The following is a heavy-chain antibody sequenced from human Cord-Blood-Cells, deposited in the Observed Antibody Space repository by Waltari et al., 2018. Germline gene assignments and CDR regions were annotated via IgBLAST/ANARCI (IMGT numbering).Heavy chain of an antibody. V-gene: IGHV6-1*01. Sequence: QVQLQQSGPGLVKPSQTLSITYAISGAWVPTTRAARTLFRQSPSRGLEWLGRTYYWSKWYNDYAVSVKSRITINPDTSKNQFSLQLNSVTPEDTAVYYCARDSTGDSSFDYWGQGTLVTVSS. CDR3: ARDSTGDSSFDY. J-gene: IGHJ4*02. D-gene: IGHD7-27*01. CDR1: GAWVPTTRAA. CDR2: TYYWSKWYN.